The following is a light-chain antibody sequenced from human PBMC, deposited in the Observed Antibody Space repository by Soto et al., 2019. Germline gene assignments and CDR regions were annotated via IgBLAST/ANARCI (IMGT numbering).Light chain of an antibody. CDR1: KSVLYSSNNKNY. J-gene: IGKJ2*01. Sequence: DIVMTQSPDSLAVSLGERATINCKSSKSVLYSSNNKNYLAWYQQKPGQPPKLLIYWASTRESGVPDRFSGSGSGTDFTLTISSLQAEDVAIYYCQQYYSTPYTFGQGTKLEIE. V-gene: IGKV4-1*01. CDR3: QQYYSTPYT. CDR2: WAS.